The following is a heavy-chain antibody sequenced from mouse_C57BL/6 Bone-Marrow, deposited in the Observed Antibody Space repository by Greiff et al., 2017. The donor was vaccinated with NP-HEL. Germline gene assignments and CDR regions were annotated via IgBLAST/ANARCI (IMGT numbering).Heavy chain of an antibody. Sequence: EVKLMEPGGGLVKPGGSLKLSCAASGFTFSSYAMSWVRQTPEKRLEWVATISDGGSYTYYPDNVKGRFTISRDNAKNNRYLQMSHLKSEDTAMYYCARGYSQGAMDYWGQGTSVTVSS. CDR3: ARGYSQGAMDY. D-gene: IGHD2-12*01. CDR2: ISDGGSYT. V-gene: IGHV5-4*03. J-gene: IGHJ4*01. CDR1: GFTFSSYA.